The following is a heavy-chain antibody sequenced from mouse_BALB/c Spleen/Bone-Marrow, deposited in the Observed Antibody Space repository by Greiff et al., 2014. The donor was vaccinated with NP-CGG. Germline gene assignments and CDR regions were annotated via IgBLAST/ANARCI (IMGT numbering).Heavy chain of an antibody. CDR2: INPSTGYT. Sequence: VQLQQSGAELAKPGASMKMSCKASGYTFTSYWMHWVKQRPGQGLEWIGYINPSTGYTEYNQKFKDKATLTADKSSSTAYMQLSSLTSEDSAVYYCAREGYYGSPFAYWGQGTLVTVSA. D-gene: IGHD1-1*01. CDR3: AREGYYGSPFAY. V-gene: IGHV1-7*01. CDR1: GYTFTSYW. J-gene: IGHJ3*01.